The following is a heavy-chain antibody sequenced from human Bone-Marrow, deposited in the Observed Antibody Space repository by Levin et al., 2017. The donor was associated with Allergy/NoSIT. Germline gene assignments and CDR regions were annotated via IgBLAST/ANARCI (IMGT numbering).Heavy chain of an antibody. Sequence: GESLKISCVASGFTLSSYGMHWVRQAPGKGLEWVAVSSHDGTSNHYADSVKGRFTIPRDHSKKTLYLEMNSLRHQDTAIYYCAKDQPGGYFTDGTCYLAMDVWGQGFTVTVSS. J-gene: IGHJ6*02. CDR1: GFTLSSYG. D-gene: IGHD2-8*01. V-gene: IGHV3-30*18. CDR3: AKDQPGGYFTDGTCYLAMDV. CDR2: SSHDGTSN.